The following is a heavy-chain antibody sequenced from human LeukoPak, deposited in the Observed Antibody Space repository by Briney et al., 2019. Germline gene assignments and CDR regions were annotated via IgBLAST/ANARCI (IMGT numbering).Heavy chain of an antibody. D-gene: IGHD1-26*01. CDR3: AKPGVG. Sequence: PGRSLRLSCAASGFTFDHYAMHWVRQVPGKGLEWVSGISWNSDDIAYADSVRGRFTISRDNAKNSLYLQMNSLRTEDTAFYFCAKPGVGWGQGTLVIVSS. CDR2: ISWNSDDI. V-gene: IGHV3-9*01. J-gene: IGHJ4*02. CDR1: GFTFDHYA.